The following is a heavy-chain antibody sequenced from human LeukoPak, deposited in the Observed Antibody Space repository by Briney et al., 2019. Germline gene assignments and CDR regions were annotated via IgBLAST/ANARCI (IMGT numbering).Heavy chain of an antibody. V-gene: IGHV3-30*03. CDR3: ASSGGPYDILTGPDY. CDR1: GFAFSSYG. J-gene: IGHJ4*02. CDR2: ISYDGSNK. Sequence: GGPLRLSCAASGFAFSSYGMHWVRQAPGKGLEWVAVISYDGSNKYYADSVKGRFTISRDNSKNTLYLQMNSLRAEDTAVYYCASSGGPYDILTGPDYWGQGTLVTVSS. D-gene: IGHD3-9*01.